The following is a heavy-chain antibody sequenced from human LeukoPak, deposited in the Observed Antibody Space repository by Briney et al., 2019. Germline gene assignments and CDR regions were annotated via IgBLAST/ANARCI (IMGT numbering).Heavy chain of an antibody. CDR3: ARIITYYDFSCWFDP. Sequence: SETLSLTCTVSGGSISSSSYYWGWIRQPPGKGLEWIGSIYYSGSTYYNPSPKSRVAISVDTSKNQFSLKLSSVTAADTAVYYCARIITYYDFSCWFDPWGQGTLVTVSS. J-gene: IGHJ5*02. V-gene: IGHV4-39*01. CDR1: GGSISSSSYY. CDR2: IYYSGST. D-gene: IGHD3-3*01.